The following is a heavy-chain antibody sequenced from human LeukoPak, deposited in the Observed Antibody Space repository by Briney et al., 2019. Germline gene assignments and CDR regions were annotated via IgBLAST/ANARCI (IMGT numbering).Heavy chain of an antibody. CDR1: GFTFSTYW. CDR2: ISSDGNNI. CDR3: AGYNCSSTRCYTGGFDY. J-gene: IGHJ4*02. D-gene: IGHD2-2*02. V-gene: IGHV3-74*01. Sequence: PGGSLRLSCAASGFTFSTYWMHWVRQVPGKGLVWVSRISSDGNNIQYADSVKGRFTISRDNAKNTLYLQMNSLRAEDTAVYYCAGYNCSSTRCYTGGFDYWGQGTLVTVSS.